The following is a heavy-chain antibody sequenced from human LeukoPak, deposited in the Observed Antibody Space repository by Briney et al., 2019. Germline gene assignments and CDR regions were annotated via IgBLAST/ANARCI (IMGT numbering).Heavy chain of an antibody. V-gene: IGHV3-33*01. CDR1: GFIFSSYG. CDR3: ARDYDFWGNNWFDP. Sequence: SGGSLRLSCAASGFIFSSYGMHWVRQAPGKGLEWVAVIWYDGSNTYYADSVKGRFTISRDNSKNTLYLQMNSLRAEDTAVYYCARDYDFWGNNWFDPWGQGTLVTVSS. J-gene: IGHJ5*02. D-gene: IGHD3/OR15-3a*01. CDR2: IWYDGSNT.